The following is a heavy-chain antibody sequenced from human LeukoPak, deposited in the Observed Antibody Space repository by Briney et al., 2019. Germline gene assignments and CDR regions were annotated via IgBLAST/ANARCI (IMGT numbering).Heavy chain of an antibody. CDR1: GGTFSSYT. Sequence: ASVKVSCKASGGTFSSYTISWVRQAPGQGLEWMGRIIPILGIANYAQKFQGRATITADKSTSTAYMELSSLRSEDTAVYYCARDPDYYDSSGLNDCWGQGTLVTVSS. V-gene: IGHV1-69*02. CDR2: IIPILGIA. D-gene: IGHD3-22*01. J-gene: IGHJ4*02. CDR3: ARDPDYYDSSGLNDC.